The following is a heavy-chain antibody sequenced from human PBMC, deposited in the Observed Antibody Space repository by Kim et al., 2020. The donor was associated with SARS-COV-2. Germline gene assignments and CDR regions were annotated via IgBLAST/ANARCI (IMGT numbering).Heavy chain of an antibody. CDR1: GFTFSSYA. D-gene: IGHD6-19*01. J-gene: IGHJ4*02. V-gene: IGHV3-23*01. CDR2: ISGSGGST. Sequence: GGSLRLSCAASGFTFSSYAMSWVRQAPGKGLEWVSAISGSGGSTYYADSVKGRFTISRDNSKNTLYLQMNSLRAEDTAVYYCAKGPRVFMGSSGWYSYYFDYWGQGTLVTVSS. CDR3: AKGPRVFMGSSGWYSYYFDY.